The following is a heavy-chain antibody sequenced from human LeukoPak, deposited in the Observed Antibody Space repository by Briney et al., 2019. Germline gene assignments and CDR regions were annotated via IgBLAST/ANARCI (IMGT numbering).Heavy chain of an antibody. CDR3: ARDYSLPLAMGLVDV. CDR1: GLTFSSYS. J-gene: IGHJ6*04. Sequence: GGSLRLSCVVSGLTFSSYSMNWVRQAPGKGLEWVSYISSSGSTIHYADSVRGRFTISRDNAKNSLYLQMNSLRAEDTAVYYCARDYSLPLAMGLVDVWGKGTTVTLSS. D-gene: IGHD5-18*01. CDR2: ISSSGSTI. V-gene: IGHV3-48*04.